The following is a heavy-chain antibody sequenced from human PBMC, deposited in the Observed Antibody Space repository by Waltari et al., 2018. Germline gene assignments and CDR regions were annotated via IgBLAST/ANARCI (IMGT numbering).Heavy chain of an antibody. J-gene: IGHJ4*02. CDR2: ISSSGSTI. CDR3: ARDWDWAVAGTRGDY. CDR1: GFTFSSYE. V-gene: IGHV3-48*03. D-gene: IGHD6-19*01. Sequence: EVQLVESGGGLVQPGGSLRLSCAASGFTFSSYEMNWVRQAPGKGGEWVSYISSSGSTIYYADSVKGRFTISRDNAKNSLYLQMNSLRAEDTAVYYCARDWDWAVAGTRGDYWGQGTLVTVSS.